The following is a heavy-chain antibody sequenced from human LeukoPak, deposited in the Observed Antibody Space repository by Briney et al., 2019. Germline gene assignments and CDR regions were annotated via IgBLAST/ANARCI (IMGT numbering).Heavy chain of an antibody. D-gene: IGHD3-22*01. CDR2: ISGSGGST. CDR1: GFTFSSYA. Sequence: GGSLRLSCAASGFTFSSYAMSWVRQAPGKGLEWVSAISGSGGSTYYADSVKGRFTISRDNSKNTLYLQMNSLRAEDTAVYYCAEETLHRDYYDGSGLYYFDYWGQGTLVTVSS. J-gene: IGHJ4*02. V-gene: IGHV3-23*01. CDR3: AEETLHRDYYDGSGLYYFDY.